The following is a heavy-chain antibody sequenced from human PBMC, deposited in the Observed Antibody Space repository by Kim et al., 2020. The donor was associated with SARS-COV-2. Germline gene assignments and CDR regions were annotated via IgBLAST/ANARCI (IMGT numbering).Heavy chain of an antibody. CDR2: IYYSGST. CDR1: GGSISSSSYY. D-gene: IGHD6-13*01. V-gene: IGHV4-39*01. CDR3: ARLGIGGIAAAGPFDY. Sequence: SETLSLTCTVSGGSISSSSYYWGWIRQPPGKGLEWIGSIYYSGSTYYNPSLKSRVTISVDTSKNQFSLKLSSVTAADTAVYYCARLGIGGIAAAGPFDYWGQGTLVTVSS. J-gene: IGHJ4*02.